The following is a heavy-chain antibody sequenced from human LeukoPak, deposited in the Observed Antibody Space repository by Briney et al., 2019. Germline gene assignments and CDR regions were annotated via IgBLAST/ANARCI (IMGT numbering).Heavy chain of an antibody. V-gene: IGHV3-74*01. CDR2: LNSDGSST. CDR1: GXNFSSYW. CDR3: ARSHYYDSSGYFSYQYGLDV. J-gene: IGHJ6*02. Sequence: PGGSLRLSCAASGXNFSSYWVHWVRQAPGKGLVWVSRLNSDGSSTRYADSVKGRFTIPRDNAKNTLYLQMNSLRAEDTAVYYCARSHYYDSSGYFSYQYGLDVWGQGTTVTVSS. D-gene: IGHD3-22*01.